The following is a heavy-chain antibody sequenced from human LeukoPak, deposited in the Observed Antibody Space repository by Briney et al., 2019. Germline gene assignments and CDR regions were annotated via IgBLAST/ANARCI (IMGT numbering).Heavy chain of an antibody. CDR3: ARDSSSWGIDY. V-gene: IGHV4-59*01. D-gene: IGHD6-13*01. CDR1: GGSINTYY. CDR2: IYYSGST. Sequence: SETLSLTCTVSGGSINTYYWSWIRQPPGKGLEWIGYIYYSGSTHYNPSLKSRLTISVDKAKNQFSLKMTSVTAADTAVYYCARDSSSWGIDYWGQGTLVTVSS. J-gene: IGHJ4*02.